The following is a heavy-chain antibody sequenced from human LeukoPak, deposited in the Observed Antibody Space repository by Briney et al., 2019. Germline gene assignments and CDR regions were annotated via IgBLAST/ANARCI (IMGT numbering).Heavy chain of an antibody. CDR3: ARDEGHIVVVPATLGY. CDR1: GYTFTGYY. J-gene: IGHJ4*02. Sequence: ASVKVSCKASGYTFTGYYMHWVRQAPGQGLEWMGWINPNSGGTNYAQKFQGRVTMTRDTSISTAYMELSRLRSDDTAVYYCARDEGHIVVVPATLGYWGRGTLVTVSS. CDR2: INPNSGGT. V-gene: IGHV1-2*02. D-gene: IGHD2-2*01.